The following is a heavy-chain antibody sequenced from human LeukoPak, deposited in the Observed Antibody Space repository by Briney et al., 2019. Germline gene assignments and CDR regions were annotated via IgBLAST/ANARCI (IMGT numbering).Heavy chain of an antibody. V-gene: IGHV3-48*01. Sequence: GGSLRLSCAASGFTFSSYSMNWVRQAPGKGLEWVSYISSSSSTIYYADSVKGRFTISRDNAKNSLYLQMNSLRAEDTAVYYCASSSTYYDISTGGLFDYWGQGTLVTVSS. D-gene: IGHD3-9*01. CDR2: ISSSSSTI. CDR1: GFTFSSYS. CDR3: ASSSTYYDISTGGLFDY. J-gene: IGHJ4*02.